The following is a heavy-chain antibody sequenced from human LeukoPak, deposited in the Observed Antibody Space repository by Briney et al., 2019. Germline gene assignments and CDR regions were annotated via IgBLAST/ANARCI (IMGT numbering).Heavy chain of an antibody. CDR3: AREREDEISSSWYQDSTHYFDY. Sequence: SQTLSLTCAISGDSVSSNSAAWNWIRQSPSRGLEWLGRTYYRSKWYNDYAVSVKSRITINPDTSKNQFSLQLNSVTPEDTAVYYCAREREDEISSSWYQDSTHYFDYWGQGTLVTVSS. CDR1: GDSVSSNSAA. V-gene: IGHV6-1*01. D-gene: IGHD6-13*01. J-gene: IGHJ4*02. CDR2: TYYRSKWYN.